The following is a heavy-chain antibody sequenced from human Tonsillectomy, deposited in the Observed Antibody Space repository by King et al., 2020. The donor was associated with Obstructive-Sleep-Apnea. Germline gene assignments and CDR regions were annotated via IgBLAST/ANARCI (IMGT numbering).Heavy chain of an antibody. J-gene: IGHJ1*01. V-gene: IGHV4-38-2*02. CDR2: IYHSGRT. CDR3: TRGRSGWSEYFQD. CDR1: GYSISSGYN. Sequence: VQLQESGPGLVKPSETLSLTCTVSGYSISSGYNWGWIGQPPWKGLEWIGRIYHSGRTYYNPSLKIRATKSLVPSKKQFSLKLSSVTAADTAVYYCTRGRSGWSEYFQDWGQGTLVTVSS. D-gene: IGHD6-19*01.